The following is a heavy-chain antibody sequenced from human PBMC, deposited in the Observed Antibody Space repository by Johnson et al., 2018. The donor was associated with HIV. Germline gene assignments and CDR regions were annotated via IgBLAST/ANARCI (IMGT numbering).Heavy chain of an antibody. Sequence: QVQLVESGGGLVQPGGSLRLSCAASGFTFSSYGMHWVRQAPGKGLEWVAFIRYDGSNKYYADSVKGRFTISRDNSKNTRYLQMNSLRDEDTAVYYCAKDHVLWCGELPGGVAFEIWGQGTMVTVSS. CDR2: IRYDGSNK. CDR3: AKDHVLWCGELPGGVAFEI. CDR1: GFTFSSYG. D-gene: IGHD3-10*01. J-gene: IGHJ3*02. V-gene: IGHV3-30*02.